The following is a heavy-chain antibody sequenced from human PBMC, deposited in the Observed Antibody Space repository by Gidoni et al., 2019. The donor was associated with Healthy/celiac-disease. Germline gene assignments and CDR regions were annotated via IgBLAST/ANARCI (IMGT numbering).Heavy chain of an antibody. CDR1: GGTFSSYA. CDR2: IIPIVGTA. J-gene: IGHJ6*02. D-gene: IGHD5-12*01. Sequence: QVQLVQSGAEVKKPGSSVKVSCQASGGTFSSYAISWLRQAPGQGLEWMGGIIPIVGTANYAQKVQGRVTITADESTSTAYMELSSLRSEDTAVYYCAREPYSGYDYSLGLYGMDVWGQGTTVTVSS. CDR3: AREPYSGYDYSLGLYGMDV. V-gene: IGHV1-69*01.